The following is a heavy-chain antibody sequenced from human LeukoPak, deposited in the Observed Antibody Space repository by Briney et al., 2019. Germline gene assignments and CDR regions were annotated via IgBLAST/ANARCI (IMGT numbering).Heavy chain of an antibody. V-gene: IGHV3-48*04. CDR2: ISSSGSII. CDR1: GFTFSSNW. Sequence: PGGSLRLSCAASGFTFSSNWMNWVRQAPGKGLEWVSYISSSGSIIYYADSVKGRFTISRDNAKNSLYLQMNSLRAEDTAVYYCARDDAGYSSGWYWVYWGQGTLVTVSS. D-gene: IGHD6-19*01. CDR3: ARDDAGYSSGWYWVY. J-gene: IGHJ4*02.